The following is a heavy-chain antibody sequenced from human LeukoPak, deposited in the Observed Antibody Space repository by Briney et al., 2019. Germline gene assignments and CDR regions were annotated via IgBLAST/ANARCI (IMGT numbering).Heavy chain of an antibody. Sequence: SETLSLTCIVSGGSISSYYWSWIRQPPGKGLEWIGNIYYSGSTYYNPSLKSRVTISVDTSKNQFSLKLSSVTAADTAVYYCASLWPHYYYYYYMDVWGKGTTVTVSS. CDR1: GGSISSYY. J-gene: IGHJ6*03. CDR2: IYYSGST. D-gene: IGHD3-10*01. V-gene: IGHV4-59*04. CDR3: ASLWPHYYYYYYMDV.